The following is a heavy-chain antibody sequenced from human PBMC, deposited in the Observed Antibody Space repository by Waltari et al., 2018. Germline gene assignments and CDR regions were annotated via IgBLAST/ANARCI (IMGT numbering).Heavy chain of an antibody. Sequence: EVQLVESGGVVVQPGGSLRLSCAASGFTFDDYAMHWVRQAPGKGLEWVSLISWDGGSTYYADSVKGRFTISRDNSKNSLYLQMNSLRAEDTALYYCAKDIRGGSYYDSSGYDYWGQGTLVTVSS. CDR3: AKDIRGGSYYDSSGYDY. V-gene: IGHV3-43D*04. CDR2: ISWDGGST. D-gene: IGHD3-22*01. CDR1: GFTFDDYA. J-gene: IGHJ4*02.